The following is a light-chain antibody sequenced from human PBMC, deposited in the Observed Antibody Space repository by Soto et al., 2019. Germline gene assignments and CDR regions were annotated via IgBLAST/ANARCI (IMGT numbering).Light chain of an antibody. J-gene: IGKJ1*01. V-gene: IGKV3-20*01. CDR2: GAS. CDR3: QQYGSSPGT. CDR1: ESVSNNY. Sequence: EIVLTHSPDTLSLSPGERATLSCRASESVSNNYLAWYQQKPGQAPRLVIYGASSRATGIPDRFSGSGSGTDFTLTISRLEPEDFAVYYCQQYGSSPGTFGQGTKVEIK.